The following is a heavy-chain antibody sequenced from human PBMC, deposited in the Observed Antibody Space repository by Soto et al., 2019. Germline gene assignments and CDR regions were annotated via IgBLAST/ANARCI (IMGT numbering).Heavy chain of an antibody. CDR2: ISYDGSNK. CDR3: ARAEAAAGDYYYYYGMDV. CDR1: GFTFSSYA. V-gene: IGHV3-30-3*01. J-gene: IGHJ6*02. D-gene: IGHD6-13*01. Sequence: GGSLRLSCAASGFTFSSYAMHWVRQAPGKGLEWVAVISYDGSNKYYADSVKGRFTISRDNSKNTLYLQMNSLRAEDTAVYYCARAEAAAGDYYYYYGMDVWGQGTTVTVSS.